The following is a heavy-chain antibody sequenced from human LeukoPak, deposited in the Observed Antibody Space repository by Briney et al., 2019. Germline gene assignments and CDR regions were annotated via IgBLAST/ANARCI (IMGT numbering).Heavy chain of an antibody. CDR2: MSIDEDGGKT. V-gene: IGHV3-30*02. Sequence: GGSLRLSCAASGFTFSSYGMHWVRQAPGKGLECVAFMSIDEDGGKTYFADSVKGRFTISRDNSKKTVDLQMNSLRAEDTAVYYCAKDQGIGVYIYGSFDYWGQGTLVTVSS. CDR1: GFTFSSYG. D-gene: IGHD5-18*01. J-gene: IGHJ4*02. CDR3: AKDQGIGVYIYGSFDY.